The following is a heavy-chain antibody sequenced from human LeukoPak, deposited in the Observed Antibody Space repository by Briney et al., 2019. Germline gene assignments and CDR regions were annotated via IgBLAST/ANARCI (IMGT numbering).Heavy chain of an antibody. CDR2: ISSSSSYI. V-gene: IGHV3-21*01. Sequence: GGSLRLSCAASGFTFSSYSMNWVRQAPGKGLEWVSSISSSSSYIYYADSVKGRFTISRDNAKNSLYLQMNSLRAEDTAVYYCAREAEWELLGRNWFDPWGQGTLVTVSS. D-gene: IGHD1-26*01. CDR3: AREAEWELLGRNWFDP. J-gene: IGHJ5*02. CDR1: GFTFSSYS.